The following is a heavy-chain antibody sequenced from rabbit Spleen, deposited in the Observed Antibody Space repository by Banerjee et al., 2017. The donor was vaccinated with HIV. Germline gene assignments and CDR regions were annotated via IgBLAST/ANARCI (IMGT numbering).Heavy chain of an antibody. CDR3: AREEYGGVGAYRL. D-gene: IGHD2-1*01. V-gene: IGHV1S45*01. J-gene: IGHJ4*01. CDR2: IYTGSGGT. Sequence: QEQLEESGGDLVKPEGSLTLTCTASGFSFSKYWMCWVRQAPGKGLEWIACIYTGSGGTKYASWAKGRFTISKTSSTTVTLQMTSLTAADTATYFCAREEYGGVGAYRLWGQGTLVTVS. CDR1: GFSFSKYW.